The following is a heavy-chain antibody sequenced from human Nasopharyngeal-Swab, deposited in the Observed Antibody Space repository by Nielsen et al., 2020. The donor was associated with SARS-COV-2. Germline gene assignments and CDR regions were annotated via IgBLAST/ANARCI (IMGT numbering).Heavy chain of an antibody. V-gene: IGHV1-18*01. CDR3: AREMVMVSAPDY. D-gene: IGHD2-21*01. Sequence: WVRQAPGQGLEWLGWISTYNGNTRYAQNLQGRLTLTTDTSTRTAYMELRSLRSDDTAVYYCAREMVMVSAPDYWGQGTLVTDSS. J-gene: IGHJ4*02. CDR2: ISTYNGNT.